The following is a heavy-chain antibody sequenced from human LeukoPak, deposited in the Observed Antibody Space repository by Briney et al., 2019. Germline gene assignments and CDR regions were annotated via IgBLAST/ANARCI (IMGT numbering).Heavy chain of an antibody. J-gene: IGHJ1*01. Sequence: SETLSLTCAVYGGSFSGYYWSWVRQPPGKGLEWIGEINHSGSNNYNPSLKSRVTISVDTSKNQFSLKLSSVTGADTAVYYCASYRGAFFQHWGQGTLVTVSS. CDR2: INHSGSN. V-gene: IGHV4-34*01. D-gene: IGHD4-23*01. CDR1: GGSFSGYY. CDR3: ASYRGAFFQH.